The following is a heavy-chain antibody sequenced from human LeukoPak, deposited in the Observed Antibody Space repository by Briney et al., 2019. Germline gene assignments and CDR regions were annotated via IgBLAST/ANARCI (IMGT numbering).Heavy chain of an antibody. CDR1: GYSLTELS. CDR2: FAIGKALQWKGRFDPEKDDI. V-gene: IGHV1-24*01. D-gene: IGHD3-10*01. CDR3: VIHLVYYGSGNSAY. J-gene: IGHJ4*02. Sequence: GSVKVSCKVSGYSLTELSMHWVRQAPGKGLEWMGGFAIGKALQWKGRFDPEKDDINSAQKFQGRVTLTEDTSTDTVYMELSSLRSEDTAVYYCVIHLVYYGSGNSAYWGQGTQVTVSS.